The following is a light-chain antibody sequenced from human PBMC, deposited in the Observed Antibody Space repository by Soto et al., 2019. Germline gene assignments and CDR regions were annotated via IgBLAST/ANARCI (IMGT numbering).Light chain of an antibody. CDR1: KNDIGVYDF. CDR3: KSYAGSNTYV. J-gene: IGLJ1*01. CDR2: EVV. V-gene: IGLV2-8*01. Sequence: QSALTQPLSASGSPGQSVTISCSGTKNDIGVYDFVSWYQHHPGKAPRLIIYEVVQRPSGVPDRFSGSKSGNTASLTVSGLQAADGADYFCKSYAGSNTYVFGSGTKLTVL.